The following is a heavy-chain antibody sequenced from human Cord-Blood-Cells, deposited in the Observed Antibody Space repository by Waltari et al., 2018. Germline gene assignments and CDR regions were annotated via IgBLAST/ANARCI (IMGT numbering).Heavy chain of an antibody. CDR2: INHSGST. V-gene: IGHV4-34*01. CDR1: GGSFSGYY. Sequence: QVQLQQLGAGLLKPSETLSLTCAVYGGSFSGYYWCWIRQPPGKGLEWIGEINHSGSTNYNPSLKSRVTISVDTSKNQFSLKLSSVTAADTAVYYCAREVRGPAYYGMDVWGQGTTVTVSS. J-gene: IGHJ6*02. D-gene: IGHD3-10*01. CDR3: AREVRGPAYYGMDV.